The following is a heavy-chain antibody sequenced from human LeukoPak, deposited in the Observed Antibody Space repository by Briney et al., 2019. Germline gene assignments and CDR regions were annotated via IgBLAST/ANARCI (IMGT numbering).Heavy chain of an antibody. J-gene: IGHJ4*02. CDR1: GGSFSGYY. Sequence: SETLSLTCAVYGGSFSGYYWSWIRQPLGKGLEWIGEINHSGSTNYNPSLKSRVTISVDTSKNQFSLKLSSVTAADTAVYYCAKGLVGYWGQGTLVTVSS. V-gene: IGHV4-34*01. CDR2: INHSGST. D-gene: IGHD1-1*01. CDR3: AKGLVGY.